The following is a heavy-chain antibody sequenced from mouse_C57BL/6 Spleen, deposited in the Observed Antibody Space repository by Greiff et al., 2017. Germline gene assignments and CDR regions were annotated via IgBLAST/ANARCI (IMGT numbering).Heavy chain of an antibody. Sequence: VQLKESGAELVKPGASVKLSCTASGFNIKDYYMHWVKQRTEQGLEWIGRIDPEDGETKYAPKFQGKATITADTASNTAYLQLSSLTSEDTAVYYCARYHGSSYDFDYWGQGTTLTVSS. CDR3: ARYHGSSYDFDY. J-gene: IGHJ2*01. CDR1: GFNIKDYY. V-gene: IGHV14-2*01. CDR2: IDPEDGET. D-gene: IGHD1-1*01.